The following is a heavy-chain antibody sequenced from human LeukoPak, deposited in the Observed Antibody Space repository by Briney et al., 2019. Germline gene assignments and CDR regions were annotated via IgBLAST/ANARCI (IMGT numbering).Heavy chain of an antibody. D-gene: IGHD2-21*01. Sequence: SETLSLTCTASGGSISSGSYYWSWIRQPAGKGLEYIGRIYTSGSTSYNPSLKSRVTISVDTSKNQFSLKLSSVTAAETAVYYCARQLGDRLLFDYWGQGTLVTVSS. V-gene: IGHV4-61*02. CDR3: ARQLGDRLLFDY. CDR2: IYTSGST. J-gene: IGHJ4*02. CDR1: GGSISSGSYY.